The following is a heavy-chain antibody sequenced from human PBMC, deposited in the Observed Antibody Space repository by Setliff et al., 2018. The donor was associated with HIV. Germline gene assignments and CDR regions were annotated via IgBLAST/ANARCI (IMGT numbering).Heavy chain of an antibody. D-gene: IGHD3-3*01. J-gene: IGHJ4*02. CDR1: GGSMSGYY. Sequence: PSETLSLTCSVSGGSMSGYYWNWIRQPAGKGLEWIGRIYSSGSTNHNPSLKSRVTMSVDTSKNQFSLKLTSVTASDTAVYYCARGNNDLESFDYWGQGALVTVSS. V-gene: IGHV4-4*07. CDR2: IYSSGST. CDR3: ARGNNDLESFDY.